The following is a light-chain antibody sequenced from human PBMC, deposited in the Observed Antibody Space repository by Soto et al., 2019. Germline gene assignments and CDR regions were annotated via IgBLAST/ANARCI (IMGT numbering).Light chain of an antibody. Sequence: EIVLTQSPGTLSLSPGERATLSCRASQSVSSSYFAWYQQKPGQAPRLLIYGASSRATGIPDRFSGSGSGTDFTLTIIRLQPADFSVYYCQQYGSSLPDTFGQGTKLEI. V-gene: IGKV3-20*01. CDR3: QQYGSSLPDT. CDR2: GAS. CDR1: QSVSSSY. J-gene: IGKJ2*01.